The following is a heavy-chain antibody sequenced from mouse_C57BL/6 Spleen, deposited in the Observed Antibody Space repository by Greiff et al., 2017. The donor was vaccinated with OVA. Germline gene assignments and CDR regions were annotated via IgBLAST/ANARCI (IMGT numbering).Heavy chain of an antibody. J-gene: IGHJ2*01. CDR2: IDPETGGT. CDR1: GYTFTDYE. V-gene: IGHV1-15*01. Sequence: QVQLKQSGAELVRPGASVTLSCKASGYTFTDYEMHWVKQTPVHGLEWIGAIDPETGGTAYNQKFKGKAILTADKSSSTAYMELRSLTSEDSAVYYCTKRGHYYEYWGQGTTLTVSS. D-gene: IGHD1-2*01. CDR3: TKRGHYYEY.